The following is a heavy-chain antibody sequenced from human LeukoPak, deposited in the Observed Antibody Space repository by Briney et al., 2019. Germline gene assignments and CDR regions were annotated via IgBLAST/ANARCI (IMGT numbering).Heavy chain of an antibody. CDR2: ISGSGGST. V-gene: IGHV3-23*01. D-gene: IGHD2-15*01. Sequence: PGGSLRLSCAASGFTFSSYEMNWVRQAPGKGLEWVSAISGSGGSTYYADSVKGRFTISRDNSKNTLYLQMNSLSAEDTAVYYCAKALSHCSGGSCYSAVDYWGQGTLVTVSS. J-gene: IGHJ4*02. CDR1: GFTFSSYE. CDR3: AKALSHCSGGSCYSAVDY.